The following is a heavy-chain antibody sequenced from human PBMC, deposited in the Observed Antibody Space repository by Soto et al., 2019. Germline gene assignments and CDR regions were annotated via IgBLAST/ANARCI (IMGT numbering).Heavy chain of an antibody. CDR2: IYTSGST. V-gene: IGHV4-4*07. CDR3: ARGPGGYSYGPNYYYGMDV. J-gene: IGHJ6*02. D-gene: IGHD5-18*01. Sequence: SETLSLTCTVSGVSISSYYWSWIRQPAGKGLEWIGRIYTSGSTNYNPSLKSRVTMSVDTSKNQFSLKLSSVTAADTAVYYCARGPGGYSYGPNYYYGMDVWGQGTTVTVSS. CDR1: GVSISSYY.